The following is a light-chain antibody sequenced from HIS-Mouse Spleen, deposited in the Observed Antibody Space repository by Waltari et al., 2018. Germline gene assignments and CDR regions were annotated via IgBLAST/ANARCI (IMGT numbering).Light chain of an antibody. CDR3: QKYNSAPWT. CDR1: QGIRNY. V-gene: IGKV1-27*01. J-gene: IGKJ1*01. CDR2: AAS. Sequence: DIQMTQSPSSLSASVGHRVTITCRASQGIRNYLAWYQQKPGKVPKLLIYAASTLQSGVPSRFSGSGSGTDFTLTISSLQPEDVATYYCQKYNSAPWTFGQGTKVEIK.